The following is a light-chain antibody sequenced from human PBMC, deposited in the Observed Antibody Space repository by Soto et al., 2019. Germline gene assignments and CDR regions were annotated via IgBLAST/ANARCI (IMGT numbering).Light chain of an antibody. V-gene: IGLV2-23*02. CDR2: EVS. CDR3: CSYAGSSTLV. Sequence: QSALTQPASVSGSPGQSITISCTGTSSDVGSYNLVSWYLQHPGKAPKLIIYEVSKRPSGVSNRFSGSKSGNTGSLTISGLQAEDEADYYCCSYAGSSTLVFGGGTKLTVL. CDR1: SSDVGSYNL. J-gene: IGLJ2*01.